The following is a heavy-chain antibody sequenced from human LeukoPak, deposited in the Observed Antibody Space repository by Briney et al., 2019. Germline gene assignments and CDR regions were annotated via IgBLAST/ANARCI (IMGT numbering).Heavy chain of an antibody. V-gene: IGHV4-39*07. CDR2: IYHTGST. CDR3: TAEKNGSPHY. J-gene: IGHJ4*02. Sequence: PSETLSLTCTVSRGSVSSSTYYWSWVRQPPGKGLEWIASIYHTGSTYYNPSLKSRVTISLDMSKNEFFLTMTSVTAADTAVYFCTAEKNGSPHYWGQGTQVTVSS. D-gene: IGHD2-8*01. CDR1: RGSVSSSTYY.